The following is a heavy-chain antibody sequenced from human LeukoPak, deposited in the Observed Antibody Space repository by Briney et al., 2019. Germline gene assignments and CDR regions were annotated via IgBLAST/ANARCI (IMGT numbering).Heavy chain of an antibody. CDR2: ISGSGGST. D-gene: IGHD3-9*01. V-gene: IGHV3-23*01. Sequence: GGSLRLSCAASGFTFSSYAMSWVRRAPGKGLEWVSAISGSGGSTYYADSVKGRLTISRDNSKNTLYLQMNSLRAEDTAVYYCAKVPYYDILTGYYDYWGQGTLVTVSS. CDR1: GFTFSSYA. CDR3: AKVPYYDILTGYYDY. J-gene: IGHJ4*02.